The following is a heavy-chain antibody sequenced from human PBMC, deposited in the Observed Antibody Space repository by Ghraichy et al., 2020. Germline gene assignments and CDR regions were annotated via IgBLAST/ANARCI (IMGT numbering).Heavy chain of an antibody. J-gene: IGHJ6*02. CDR2: IQYSETT. CDR1: GGSMSSGSYY. CDR3: ARHVQYYGMDV. D-gene: IGHD1-1*01. Sequence: SCTVSGGSMSSGSYYWGWIRQPPGKGLEWIGSIQYSETTYYNPSLKSRVTISVDTSKSQFSLKLTSVTAADTAVYYCARHVQYYGMDVWGQGTTVTVSS. V-gene: IGHV4-39*01.